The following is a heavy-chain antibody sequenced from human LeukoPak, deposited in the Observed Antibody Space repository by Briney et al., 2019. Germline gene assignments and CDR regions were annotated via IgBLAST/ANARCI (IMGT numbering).Heavy chain of an antibody. CDR2: IKQDGSER. CDR3: ARDVLAAGATGTFDI. J-gene: IGHJ3*02. V-gene: IGHV3-7*01. Sequence: GGSLRLSCAASGFTFSGFSMSWVRQSPTKGLEWVANIKQDGSERYYVDSVKGRFTISRDNAENTLYLQMNSLRAEDTAVYYCARDVLAAGATGTFDIWGQGTMVTVSS. D-gene: IGHD1-14*01. CDR1: GFTFSGFS.